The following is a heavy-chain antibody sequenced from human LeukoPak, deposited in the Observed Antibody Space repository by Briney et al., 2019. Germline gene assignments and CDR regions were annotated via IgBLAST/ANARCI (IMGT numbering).Heavy chain of an antibody. V-gene: IGHV6-1*01. CDR1: AASVSSNNAA. CDR2: TYYRSRWFT. J-gene: IGHJ3*02. Sequence: SQTLSLTCAISAASVSSNNAAWNWIRQSPSRGLEWLGRTYYRSRWFTDYALSVKSRITINPDTSRNQFSLQLNSVSPEDTAVYYCVRGSAVDIWGQGTMVTVSS. CDR3: VRGSAVDI.